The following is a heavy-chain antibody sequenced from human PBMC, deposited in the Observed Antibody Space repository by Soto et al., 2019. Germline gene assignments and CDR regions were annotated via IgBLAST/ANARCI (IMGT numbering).Heavy chain of an antibody. Sequence: ASVKVSCKASGYTFTSYAMHWVRQAPGQRLEWMGWINAGNGNTKYSQKFQGRVTITRDTSASTAYMELSSLRSEDTAVYYCARDIRVPAAPAYYFDYWGQGTLVTVSS. V-gene: IGHV1-3*01. CDR3: ARDIRVPAAPAYYFDY. D-gene: IGHD2-2*01. J-gene: IGHJ4*02. CDR2: INAGNGNT. CDR1: GYTFTSYA.